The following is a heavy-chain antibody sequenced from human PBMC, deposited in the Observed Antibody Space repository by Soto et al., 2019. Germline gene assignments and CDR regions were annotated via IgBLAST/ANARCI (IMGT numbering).Heavy chain of an antibody. Sequence: PSETLSLTCTVSGGSISSGGYYWSWIRQHPGKGLEWIGYIYYSGSTYYNPSLKSRVTISVDTSKKQFSLKLSSVTAADTAVYYFARDPMVRGVISWYFDLWGRDTLVTVPS. CDR3: ARDPMVRGVISWYFDL. D-gene: IGHD3-10*01. V-gene: IGHV4-31*03. CDR1: GGSISSGGYY. J-gene: IGHJ2*01. CDR2: IYYSGST.